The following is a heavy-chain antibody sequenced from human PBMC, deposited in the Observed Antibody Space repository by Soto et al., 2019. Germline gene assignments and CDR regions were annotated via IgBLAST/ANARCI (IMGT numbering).Heavy chain of an antibody. CDR2: IYFRGNT. CDR3: ARLEGLATISYYFDF. CDR1: GDSINSDKYY. D-gene: IGHD3-9*01. Sequence: QLQLQESGPGLVKPSETLSLTCSVSGDSINSDKYYWGWIRQPPGKGLEWIGSIYFRGNTYYNPSIQTRVTISLDKSKRQFSLKLISVTAADSAVYFCARLEGLATISYYFDFWGQGALVTVSS. V-gene: IGHV4-39*01. J-gene: IGHJ4*02.